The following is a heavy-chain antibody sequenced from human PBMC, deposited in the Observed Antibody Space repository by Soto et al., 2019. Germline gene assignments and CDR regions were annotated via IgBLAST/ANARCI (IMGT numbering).Heavy chain of an antibody. V-gene: IGHV4-59*08. D-gene: IGHD3-3*01. Sequence: SETLSLTCTVSGDSIIYYYMNWIRQSPGKRLEWVGYFYNSGSTDSNPALRSRVTMSKDTSKNQFSLRLTSVTAADTAVYYCARGTIFGVAGDGMDVWGQGTTVTVSS. J-gene: IGHJ6*02. CDR2: FYNSGST. CDR3: ARGTIFGVAGDGMDV. CDR1: GDSIIYYY.